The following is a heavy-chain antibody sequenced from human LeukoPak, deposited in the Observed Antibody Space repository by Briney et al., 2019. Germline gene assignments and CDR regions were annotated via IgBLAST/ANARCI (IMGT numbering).Heavy chain of an antibody. CDR2: ISGSSTYI. J-gene: IGHJ4*02. CDR1: GFTFSSYA. D-gene: IGHD1-14*01. V-gene: IGHV3-21*01. Sequence: PGGSLRLSCAASGFTFSSYAMHWVRQAPGKGLEWVSCISGSSTYIYYADSVRGRFAISRDNAKNSLYLQMNSLRAEDTAVYYCARENHGSFDYWGQGSLVTVSS. CDR3: ARENHGSFDY.